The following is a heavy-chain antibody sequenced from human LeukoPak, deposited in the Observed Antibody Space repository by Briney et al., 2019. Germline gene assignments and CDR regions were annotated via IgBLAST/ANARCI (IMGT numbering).Heavy chain of an antibody. J-gene: IGHJ4*02. D-gene: IGHD3-3*01. V-gene: IGHV3-7*01. CDR2: INPDGSDK. CDR3: AKSQDYYDFWSGYFDY. CDR1: GFTLSTYW. Sequence: PGGSLRLSCAASGFTLSTYWMSWVRQTPGKGLEWVASINPDGSDKYCVDSVKGRFTISRDNAKNMVYLQMNSLRAEDTAVYYCAKSQDYYDFWSGYFDYWGQGTLVTVSS.